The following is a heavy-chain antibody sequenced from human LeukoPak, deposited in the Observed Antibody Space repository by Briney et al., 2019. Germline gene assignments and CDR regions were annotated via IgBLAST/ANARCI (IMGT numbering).Heavy chain of an antibody. CDR3: ARDRRITMVRGVKSPFDY. V-gene: IGHV1-18*01. CDR1: GYTFTSYG. D-gene: IGHD3-10*01. J-gene: IGHJ4*02. Sequence: ASVKVCCKASGYTFTSYGISWVRQAPGQGLEWMGWISAYNGNTNYAQKLQGRVTMTTDTSTSTAYMELRSLRSDDTAVYYCARDRRITMVRGVKSPFDYWGQGTLVTVSS. CDR2: ISAYNGNT.